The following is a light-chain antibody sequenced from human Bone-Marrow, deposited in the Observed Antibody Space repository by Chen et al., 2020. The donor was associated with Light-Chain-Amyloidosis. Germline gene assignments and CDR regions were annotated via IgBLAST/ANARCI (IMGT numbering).Light chain of an antibody. CDR1: NIGSTS. CDR3: QVWDRSSDRPV. CDR2: DDS. V-gene: IGLV3-21*02. Sequence: YVLTQPSSVSVAPGQTATIACGRNNIGSTSVHWYQQTTAQAPLLVVYDDSDRPSWIPERLSGSNSENTATLTISRVEAGDEADDYCQVWDRSSDRPVFGGGTKLTVL. J-gene: IGLJ3*02.